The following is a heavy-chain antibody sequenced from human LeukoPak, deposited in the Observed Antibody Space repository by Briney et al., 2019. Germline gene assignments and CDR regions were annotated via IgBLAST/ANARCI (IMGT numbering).Heavy chain of an antibody. CDR3: TRLAGGDAFDI. Sequence: GGSLRLSCAASGLTFSMYWMSWVRQAPGKGLEWVANIKPDGSQKYYVDSVKGRFTISRDNAKNSLYLQMNSLKIEDTAVYYCTRLAGGDAFDIWGPGTMVTVSS. J-gene: IGHJ3*02. V-gene: IGHV3-7*03. CDR1: GLTFSMYW. CDR2: IKPDGSQK. D-gene: IGHD2-15*01.